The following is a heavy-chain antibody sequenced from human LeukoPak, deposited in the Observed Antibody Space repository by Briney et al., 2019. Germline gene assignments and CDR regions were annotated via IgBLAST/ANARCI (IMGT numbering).Heavy chain of an antibody. V-gene: IGHV3-48*04. D-gene: IGHD2-2*01. CDR2: ISSSSSTI. J-gene: IGHJ4*02. CDR3: ARSSNPLCDF. Sequence: PGGSLRLSCAVSGFTFSSYSMNWVRQAPGKGLEWVSYISSSSSTIYYADSVKGRFTISRDNAKNSLYLQMNGLRADDTAVYYCARSSNPLCDFWGQGTLVTVSS. CDR1: GFTFSSYS.